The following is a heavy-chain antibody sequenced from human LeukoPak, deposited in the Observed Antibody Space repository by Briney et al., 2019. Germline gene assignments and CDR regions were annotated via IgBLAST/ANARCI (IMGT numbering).Heavy chain of an antibody. CDR3: ARSSTRLPDY. J-gene: IGHJ4*02. Sequence: SETLSLNCAVYGGSFSGYYWSWIRQPPGKGLEWIGEINHSGSTNYNPSLKSRVTISVDTSKNQFSLKLSSVTAADTAVYYCARSSTRLPDYWGQGTLVTVSS. CDR2: INHSGST. D-gene: IGHD3-3*02. CDR1: GGSFSGYY. V-gene: IGHV4-34*01.